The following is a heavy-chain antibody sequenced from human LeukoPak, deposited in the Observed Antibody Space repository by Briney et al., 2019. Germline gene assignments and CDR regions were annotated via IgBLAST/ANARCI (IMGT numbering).Heavy chain of an antibody. J-gene: IGHJ6*02. CDR2: IYSGDSGVST. Sequence: GGSLSLSCAASGFRVSNSDMSWVRQAPGKGLEWVSVIYSGDSGVSTYYADSVKGRFTISRHNSKNTLYLQMSSLRAEDTAVYFCARSAARIRYSYAMDFWGQGAMVTVCS. V-gene: IGHV3-53*04. CDR1: GFRVSNSD. CDR3: ARSAARIRYSYAMDF. D-gene: IGHD6-6*01.